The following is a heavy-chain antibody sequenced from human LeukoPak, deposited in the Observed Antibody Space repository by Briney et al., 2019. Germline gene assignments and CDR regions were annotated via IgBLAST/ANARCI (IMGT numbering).Heavy chain of an antibody. CDR1: GYTFTSYG. J-gene: IGHJ4*02. V-gene: IGHV1-18*01. D-gene: IGHD3-10*01. CDR3: ARTRLWFGEFLSV. Sequence: AASVKVSCKASGYTFTSYGISWVRQAPGQGLERMGWINAYNGNTNYVQKLQGRVTMTTDTSTSTAYMELRSLRSDDTAVYYCARTRLWFGEFLSVWGQGTLVTVSS. CDR2: INAYNGNT.